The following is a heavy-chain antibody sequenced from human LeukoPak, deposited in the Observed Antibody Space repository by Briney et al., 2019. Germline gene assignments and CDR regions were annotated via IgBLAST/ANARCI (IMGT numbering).Heavy chain of an antibody. CDR2: IYYSGST. Sequence: SETLSLTCTVSGGSISSGGYYWSWIRQHPGKGLEWIGYIYYSGSTYYNPSLKSRVTISVDTSKNQFSLKLSSVTAADTAVYYCAGHYGGNSGVRDYWGQGTLVTVSS. V-gene: IGHV4-31*03. CDR3: AGHYGGNSGVRDY. D-gene: IGHD4-23*01. CDR1: GGSISSGGYY. J-gene: IGHJ4*02.